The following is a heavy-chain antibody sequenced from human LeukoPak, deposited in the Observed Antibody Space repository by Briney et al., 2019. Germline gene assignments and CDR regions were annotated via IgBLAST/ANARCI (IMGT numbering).Heavy chain of an antibody. CDR3: ARVVSDSSGYYYYAFDI. CDR1: GGSISNYY. D-gene: IGHD3-22*01. CDR2: IHSSGST. V-gene: IGHV4-59*08. J-gene: IGHJ3*02. Sequence: KPSETLSLTCTVSGGSISNYYWSWIRQPPGKGLEWIGYIHSSGSTNYNPSLKSRVTISVDTSKNQFSPKLSSVTAADTAVYYCARVVSDSSGYYYYAFDIWGQGTMVTVSS.